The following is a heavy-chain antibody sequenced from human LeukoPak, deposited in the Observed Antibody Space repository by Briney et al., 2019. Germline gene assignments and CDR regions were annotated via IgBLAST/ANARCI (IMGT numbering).Heavy chain of an antibody. CDR2: ISGSGGST. Sequence: PGGSLRLSCAASGFTFSSYAMSWVRQAPGKGLEWVSAISGSGGSTYYADSVKGRFPISRDNSKNTLYLQMNSPRAEDTAVYYCAKSIRSPSYDEFDYWGQGTLVTVSS. D-gene: IGHD5-18*01. V-gene: IGHV3-23*01. CDR1: GFTFSSYA. CDR3: AKSIRSPSYDEFDY. J-gene: IGHJ4*02.